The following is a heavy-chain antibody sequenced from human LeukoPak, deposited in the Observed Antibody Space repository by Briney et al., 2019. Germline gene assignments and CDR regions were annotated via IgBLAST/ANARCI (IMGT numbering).Heavy chain of an antibody. J-gene: IGHJ4*02. CDR3: ARDRGSSGWYEFDY. Sequence: PGGSLRLSCAASGFTSSSYWMSWVRQAPGKGLEWVANIKQDGSEKYYVDSAKGRFTISRDNAKNSLYLQMNSLRAEDTAVYYCARDRGSSGWYEFDYWGQGTLVTVSS. V-gene: IGHV3-7*01. D-gene: IGHD6-19*01. CDR1: GFTSSSYW. CDR2: IKQDGSEK.